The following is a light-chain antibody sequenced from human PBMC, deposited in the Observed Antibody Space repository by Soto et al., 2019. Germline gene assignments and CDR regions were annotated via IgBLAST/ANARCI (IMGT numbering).Light chain of an antibody. CDR2: EVI. CDR1: SSDVGGYNY. Sequence: QSALTQPASVSGSPGQSLTISCAGTSSDVGGYNYVSWYQQHLGKAPKLLIYEVINRPSGVSNRFSGSKSGNTASLTISGLQAEDEADYYCSSYTTSGSYVFGTGTKVTAL. CDR3: SSYTTSGSYV. V-gene: IGLV2-14*01. J-gene: IGLJ1*01.